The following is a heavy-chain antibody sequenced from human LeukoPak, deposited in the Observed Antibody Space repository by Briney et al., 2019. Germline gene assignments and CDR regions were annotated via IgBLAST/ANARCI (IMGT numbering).Heavy chain of an antibody. V-gene: IGHV1-2*02. CDR1: GYSFTDYY. J-gene: IGHJ5*02. CDR2: IYPKNGGT. D-gene: IGHD1-1*01. CDR3: ARDATRNNFDP. Sequence: ASVKVSCKASGYSFTDYYIHWVRQAPGQGLEWVGWIYPKNGGTYYAQRFQGRVTMTSDTSITTAFLELSSLTSDDTAVYSCARDATRNNFDPWGQGTLVTVSS.